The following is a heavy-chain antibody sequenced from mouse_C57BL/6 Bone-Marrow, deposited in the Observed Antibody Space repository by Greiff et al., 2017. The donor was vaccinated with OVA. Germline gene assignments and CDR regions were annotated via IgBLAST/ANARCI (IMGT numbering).Heavy chain of an antibody. CDR1: GYTFPDYY. V-gene: IGHV1-77*01. D-gene: IGHD1-1*01. J-gene: IGHJ3*01. CDR2: IGPGSGST. CDR3: ARSVYYYGSSSFAY. Sequence: VQLQESGAELVKPGASVKISCKASGYTFPDYYINWVKQRPGQGLEWIGKIGPGSGSTYYNEKFKGKTTLTADKSSSTAYMQLSSLTSEDSAVYFCARSVYYYGSSSFAYWGQGTLVTVSA.